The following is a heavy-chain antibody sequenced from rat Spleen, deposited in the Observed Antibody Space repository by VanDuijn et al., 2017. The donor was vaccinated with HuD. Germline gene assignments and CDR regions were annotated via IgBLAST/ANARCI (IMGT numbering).Heavy chain of an antibody. D-gene: IGHD1-9*01. CDR1: GFTFSDYG. CDR3: TRRHYGYTDYFDY. V-gene: IGHV5-29*01. J-gene: IGHJ2*01. Sequence: EVQLVESGGGLVQPGRSLKLSCAASGFTFSDYGMAWVRQAPTKGLEWVATISYGGRRNYYRDSVKGRFTISRDNTKSILSLQMDSLRSDDTATYYCTRRHYGYTDYFDYWGQGVMVTVSS. CDR2: ISYGGRRN.